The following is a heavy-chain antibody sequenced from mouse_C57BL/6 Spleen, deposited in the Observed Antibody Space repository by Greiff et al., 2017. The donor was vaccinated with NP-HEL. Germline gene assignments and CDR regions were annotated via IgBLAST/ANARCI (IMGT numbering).Heavy chain of an antibody. CDR1: GFTFSDYY. V-gene: IGHV5-16*01. CDR2: INYDGSST. D-gene: IGHD2-5*01. Sequence: EVQLVESEGGLVQPGSSMKLSCTASGFTFSDYYMAWVRQVPEKGLEWVANINYDGSSTYYLDSLKSRFIISRDNAKNILYLQMSSLKSEDTATYYCARDTGYSNYAMDDWGQGTSVTVSS. J-gene: IGHJ4*01. CDR3: ARDTGYSNYAMDD.